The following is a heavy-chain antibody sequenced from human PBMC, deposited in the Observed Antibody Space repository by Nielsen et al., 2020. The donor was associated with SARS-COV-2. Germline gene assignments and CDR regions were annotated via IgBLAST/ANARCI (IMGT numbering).Heavy chain of an antibody. Sequence: SETLSLTCTVSGGSISSYYWSWIRQPPGKGLEWIGYIYYSGSTYYNPSLKSRVTISVDTSKNQFSLKLSSVTAADTAVYYCARGIRPRHVFDVWGQGTMVTVSS. J-gene: IGHJ3*01. CDR3: ARGIRPRHVFDV. V-gene: IGHV4-59*12. CDR1: GGSISSYY. D-gene: IGHD1-14*01. CDR2: IYYSGST.